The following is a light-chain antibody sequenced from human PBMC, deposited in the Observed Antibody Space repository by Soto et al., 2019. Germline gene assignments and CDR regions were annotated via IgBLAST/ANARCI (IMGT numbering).Light chain of an antibody. V-gene: IGLV1-40*01. J-gene: IGLJ2*01. CDR2: ADN. CDR3: QSYDTSLSGVI. CDR1: SSNIGAGYD. Sequence: QSVLTQTPSVSGALGQKITMSCTGSSSNIGAGYDVHWYQQFPGAAPRLLICADNNRPSGVPDRFSASKSGTSASLAITGLQGEDEANYYCQSYDTSLSGVIFGAGTKLTVL.